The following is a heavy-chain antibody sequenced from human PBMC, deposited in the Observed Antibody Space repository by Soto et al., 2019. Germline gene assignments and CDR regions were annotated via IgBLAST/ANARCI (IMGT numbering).Heavy chain of an antibody. D-gene: IGHD2-2*01. J-gene: IGHJ4*02. CDR3: ARRYCSTTNCYAFDS. CDR2: IYYSGST. Sequence: SETLSLTCTVSGGSISSVDHFWGWIRQSPGQGLEWIGSIYYSGSTYYNPSLQSRVTLSIDTSKNQFSLKLSSVTAADTAVYYCARRYCSTTNCYAFDSWGQGTLVTSPQ. CDR1: GGSISSVDHF. V-gene: IGHV4-39*01.